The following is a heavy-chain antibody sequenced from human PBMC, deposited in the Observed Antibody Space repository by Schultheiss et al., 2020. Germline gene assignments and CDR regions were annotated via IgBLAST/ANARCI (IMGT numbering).Heavy chain of an antibody. J-gene: IGHJ4*02. Sequence: GGSLRLSCAASGFTFTKYWMSWARQAPGKGLERVANIKEDGSEKYYVDSVKGRFTISRDNAKNSVYLQMNSLRAEDTAVYYCATYTSGTTRSFDYWGQGTLVTVSS. V-gene: IGHV3-7*01. CDR1: GFTFTKYW. CDR2: IKEDGSEK. D-gene: IGHD2/OR15-2a*01. CDR3: ATYTSGTTRSFDY.